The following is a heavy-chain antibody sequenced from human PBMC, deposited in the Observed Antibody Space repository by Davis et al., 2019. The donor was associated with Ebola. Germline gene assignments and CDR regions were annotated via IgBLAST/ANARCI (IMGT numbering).Heavy chain of an antibody. J-gene: IGHJ4*02. Sequence: ASVKVSCKASGYTFTSYGISWVRQAPGQGLEWVGGTVPIFRSAKYAQKFQGRVTMTTDTSTSTAYMELRSLRSDDTAIYYCARDSFCTYGVCNDRDFDYWGQGTLVTVSS. V-gene: IGHV1-18*01. CDR2: TVPIFRSA. D-gene: IGHD2-8*01. CDR3: ARDSFCTYGVCNDRDFDY. CDR1: GYTFTSYG.